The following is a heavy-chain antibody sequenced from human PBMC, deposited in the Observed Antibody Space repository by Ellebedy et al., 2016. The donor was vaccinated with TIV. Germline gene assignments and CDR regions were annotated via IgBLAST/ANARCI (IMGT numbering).Heavy chain of an antibody. CDR3: AKRAQISSHGLDI. CDR2: IGYDGSKK. J-gene: IGHJ3*02. CDR1: GFTFSSYG. V-gene: IGHV3-30*02. D-gene: IGHD4-17*01. Sequence: GESLKISCAASGFTFSSYGIHWVRRAPGKGLEWVAAIGYDGSKKSYADSVKSRITISRDNSKNTVDLQMNSLRAEDTAVYYCAKRAQISSHGLDIWGQGTMVTVSS.